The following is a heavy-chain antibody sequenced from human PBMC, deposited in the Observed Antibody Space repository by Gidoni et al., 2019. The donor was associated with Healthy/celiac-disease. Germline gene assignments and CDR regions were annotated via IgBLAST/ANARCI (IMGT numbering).Heavy chain of an antibody. CDR3: AHWTTVTLRGGMDV. CDR2: IYWNDDT. J-gene: IGHJ6*02. D-gene: IGHD4-17*01. Sequence: MTLKEAGETLVKRTQTHTLTCTFTGFPLSTSGVGVGWIRQPPGKALEWLALIYWNDDTRYSPSLKSRLTITQDTSKNQVVLTMPNMDPVDTAPYYCAHWTTVTLRGGMDVWGQGTTVTVSS. V-gene: IGHV2-5*01. CDR1: GFPLSTSGVG.